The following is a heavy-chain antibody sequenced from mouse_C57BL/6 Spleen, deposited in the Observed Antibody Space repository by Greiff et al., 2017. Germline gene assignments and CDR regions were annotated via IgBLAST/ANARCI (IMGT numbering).Heavy chain of an antibody. V-gene: IGHV3-6*01. CDR3: ARGGYSHWYFDV. J-gene: IGHJ1*03. CDR2: ISYDGSN. CDR1: GYSITSGYY. D-gene: IGHD2-3*01. Sequence: DVQLQESGPGLVKPSQSLSLTCSVTGYSITSGYYWNWIRQFPGNKLEWMGYISYDGSNNYNPSLKNRISITRDTSKNQFFLKLNSVTTEDTATYYCARGGYSHWYFDVWGTGTTVTVAS.